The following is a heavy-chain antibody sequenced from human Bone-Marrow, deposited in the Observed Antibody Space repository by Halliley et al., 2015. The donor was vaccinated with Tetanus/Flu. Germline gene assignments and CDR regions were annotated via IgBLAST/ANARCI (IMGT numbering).Heavy chain of an antibody. Sequence: HSGSTTYNPSLKSRVTISGDTSKNQFSRRLSSVTAADTAVYYCARVGPVSYGMDVWGRGTTVIVS. CDR3: ARVGPVSYGMDV. J-gene: IGHJ6*02. V-gene: IGHV4-59*01. CDR2: HSGST.